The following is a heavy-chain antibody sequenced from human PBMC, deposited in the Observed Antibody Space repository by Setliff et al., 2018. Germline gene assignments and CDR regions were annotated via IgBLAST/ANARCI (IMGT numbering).Heavy chain of an antibody. CDR1: GFTFSSYS. J-gene: IGHJ4*02. Sequence: PGGSLRLSCAASGFTFSSYSMNWVRQAPGKGLEWVSYISSSSYIYYADSVKGRFTISRDNAKNSLYLQMNSLRAEDTALYYCAKDIAVAGTITGFDYWGQGTLVTVSS. V-gene: IGHV3-21*05. D-gene: IGHD6-19*01. CDR3: AKDIAVAGTITGFDY. CDR2: ISSSSYI.